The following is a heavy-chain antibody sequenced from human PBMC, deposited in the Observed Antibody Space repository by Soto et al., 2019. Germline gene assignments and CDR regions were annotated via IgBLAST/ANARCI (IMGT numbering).Heavy chain of an antibody. CDR2: ITNRGTHT. CDR3: GRAHEVDWFDS. D-gene: IGHD2-15*01. CDR1: GFSFSSYT. V-gene: IGHV3-21*06. J-gene: IGHJ5*01. Sequence: GGSLRLSCTASGFSFSSYTMNWVRQAPGKGLQWVASITNRGTHTYSADSVKGRFTISRDNDKNSLYLQMNNLRAEDTATYYCGRAHEVDWFDSWGMETLVTVYS.